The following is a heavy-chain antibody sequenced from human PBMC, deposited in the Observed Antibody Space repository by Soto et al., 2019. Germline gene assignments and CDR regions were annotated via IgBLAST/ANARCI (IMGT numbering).Heavy chain of an antibody. CDR2: ISYDGSNK. V-gene: IGHV3-30-3*01. D-gene: IGHD2-21*02. Sequence: GGSLRLSCAASGFTFSSYAMHWVRQAPGKGLEWVAVISYDGSNKYYADSVKGRFTISRDNSKNTLYLQMNSLRAEDTAVYYCAREKEVVTAIDYWGQGTLVTVSS. CDR3: AREKEVVTAIDY. J-gene: IGHJ4*02. CDR1: GFTFSSYA.